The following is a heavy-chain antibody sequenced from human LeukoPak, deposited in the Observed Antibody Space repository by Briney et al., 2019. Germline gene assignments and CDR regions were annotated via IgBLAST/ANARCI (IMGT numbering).Heavy chain of an antibody. CDR2: IYYSGST. Sequence: PSETLSLTCTVSGGSISSYYWSWIRQPPGKGLEWIGYIYYSGSTNYNPSLKSRVTISVDTSKNQFSLKLSSVTAADTAVYYCARVFYYDSSGYPGAFDIWGQGTMVTVSS. V-gene: IGHV4-59*01. CDR3: ARVFYYDSSGYPGAFDI. CDR1: GGSISSYY. J-gene: IGHJ3*02. D-gene: IGHD3-22*01.